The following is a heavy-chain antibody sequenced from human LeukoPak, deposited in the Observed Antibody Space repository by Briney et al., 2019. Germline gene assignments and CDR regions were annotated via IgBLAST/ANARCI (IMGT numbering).Heavy chain of an antibody. CDR1: GFTFSRYG. CDR2: ISYDGSNK. J-gene: IGHJ4*02. CDR3: AKKGDYGYYFDY. V-gene: IGHV3-30*18. Sequence: QPGGSLRLSCAASGFTFSRYGMHWVRQAPGKGLEWVALISYDGSNKYYADSVKGRFTISRDNSKNTLYLQMNSLRAEDTAVYYCAKKGDYGYYFDYWGQGTLVTVSS. D-gene: IGHD3-10*01.